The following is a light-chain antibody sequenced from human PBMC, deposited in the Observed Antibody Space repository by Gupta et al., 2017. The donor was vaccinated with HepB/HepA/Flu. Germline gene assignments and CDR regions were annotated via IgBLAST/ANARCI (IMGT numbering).Light chain of an antibody. CDR2: DVS. Sequence: QSALTQPASVSGSPGQSITISCTGTSTDVGGYNYVSWYQQHPGKAPKLMIYDVSNRPSGVSNRFSGSKLGNTASLTISGLQAEDEADYYGSSYTSSSTLPYVFGTGTKVTVL. CDR3: SSYTSSSTLPYV. J-gene: IGLJ1*01. V-gene: IGLV2-14*03. CDR1: STDVGGYNY.